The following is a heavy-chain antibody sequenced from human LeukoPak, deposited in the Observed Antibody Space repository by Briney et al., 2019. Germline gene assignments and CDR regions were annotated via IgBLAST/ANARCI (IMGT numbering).Heavy chain of an antibody. CDR2: INPNSGGT. CDR1: GYTFTGYY. J-gene: IGHJ3*02. V-gene: IGHV1-2*02. Sequence: ASVKVSCKASGYTFTGYYMHWVRQAPGQGLEWMGWINPNSGGTNYAQKFQGRVTMTRDTSISTAYMELSRLRSDDTAVYYYARVLYYYDSSGYPDAFDIWGQGTMVTVSS. CDR3: ARVLYYYDSSGYPDAFDI. D-gene: IGHD3-22*01.